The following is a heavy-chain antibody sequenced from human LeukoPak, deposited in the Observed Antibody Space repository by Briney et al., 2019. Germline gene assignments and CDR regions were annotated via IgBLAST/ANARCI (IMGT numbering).Heavy chain of an antibody. J-gene: IGHJ4*02. V-gene: IGHV1-69*13. CDR2: IIPIFGTA. CDR1: GGTFSSYA. CDR3: ARGGAVGGATSPHIFDY. D-gene: IGHD1-26*01. Sequence: SVNVSCKASGGTFSSYAISWVRQAPGQGLEWMGGIIPIFGTANYAQKFQGRVTITADESTSTAYMELSSLRSEDTAVYYCARGGAVGGATSPHIFDYWGQGTLVTVSS.